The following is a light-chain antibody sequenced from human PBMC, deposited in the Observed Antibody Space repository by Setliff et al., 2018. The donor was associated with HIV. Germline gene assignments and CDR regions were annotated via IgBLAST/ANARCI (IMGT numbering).Light chain of an antibody. CDR1: SSDVGGYNY. J-gene: IGLJ1*01. CDR2: DVN. CDR3: SSYAGGPYV. Sequence: QSVLTQPASVSGSPGQSITISCTGTSSDVGGYNYVSWYQQHPGKAPKVMIYDVNQRPSGVPDRFSGSKSGNTASLTVSGLQPEDEADYYCSSYAGGPYVFGTGTKVTVL. V-gene: IGLV2-8*01.